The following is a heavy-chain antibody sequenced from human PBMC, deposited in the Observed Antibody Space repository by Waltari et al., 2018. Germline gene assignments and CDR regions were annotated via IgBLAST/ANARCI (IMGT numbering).Heavy chain of an antibody. CDR1: GGSISSYY. Sequence: QVQLQESGPGMVKPSETLYLTCTVSGGSISSYYWSWIRQPPGRGLEWIGYIYYSGSTNYHPSLKSRVTISVDTSKNQFSLKLSSVTAADTAVYYCARGHSSSWYGASYYYYMDVWGKGTTVTFSS. CDR2: IYYSGST. CDR3: ARGHSSSWYGASYYYYMDV. V-gene: IGHV4-59*01. D-gene: IGHD6-13*01. J-gene: IGHJ6*03.